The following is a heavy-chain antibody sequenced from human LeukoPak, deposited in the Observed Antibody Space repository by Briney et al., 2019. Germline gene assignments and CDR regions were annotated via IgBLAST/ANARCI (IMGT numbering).Heavy chain of an antibody. D-gene: IGHD3-16*02. Sequence: SETLSLTCAVYGGSFSGYYWSWIRQPPGKGLEWIGEINHSGSTNYNPSLKSRVTISVDASKNQFSLKLSSVTAADTAVYYCARQITFGGVIVSHRFDPWGQGTLVTVSS. CDR2: INHSGST. CDR3: ARQITFGGVIVSHRFDP. V-gene: IGHV4-34*01. J-gene: IGHJ5*02. CDR1: GGSFSGYY.